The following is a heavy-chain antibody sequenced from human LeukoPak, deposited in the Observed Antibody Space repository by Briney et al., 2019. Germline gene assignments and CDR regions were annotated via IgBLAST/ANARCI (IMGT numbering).Heavy chain of an antibody. CDR1: GFTFSSYA. V-gene: IGHV3-30*04. CDR2: ISSDGSNK. CDR3: ARADYYDSSGYYSSAFDI. Sequence: GGSLRLSCAASGFTFSSYAMHWVRQAPGKGLEWVAVISSDGSNKYYADSVKGRFTISRDNSKNTLYLQMNSLRAEDTAVYYCARADYYDSSGYYSSAFDIWGQGTLVTVS. D-gene: IGHD3-22*01. J-gene: IGHJ3*02.